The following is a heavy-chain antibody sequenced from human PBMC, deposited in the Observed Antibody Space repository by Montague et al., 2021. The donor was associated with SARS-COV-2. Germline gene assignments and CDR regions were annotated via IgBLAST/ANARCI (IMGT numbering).Heavy chain of an antibody. Sequence: SETRSLTCTVSGDSIRNSDYSWGWVRQPPGKGLVWLGNIYNGGTTFYAPSLKSRVTIFVDTSKNQLSLKLSSVTAADTAVYYCATRTGSPQNDFGFWGQGTLVTASS. CDR1: GDSIRNSDYS. J-gene: IGHJ4*02. D-gene: IGHD4-17*01. V-gene: IGHV4-39*01. CDR3: ATRTGSPQNDFGF. CDR2: IYNGGTT.